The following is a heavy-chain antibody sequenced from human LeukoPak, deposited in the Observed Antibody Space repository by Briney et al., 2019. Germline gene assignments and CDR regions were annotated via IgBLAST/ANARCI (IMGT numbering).Heavy chain of an antibody. Sequence: PGGSLRLSCAASGFTFSGYWMSWVRQAPGKGLEWVANIKQDGSEKYYVDSVKGRFTISRDNAKNSLYLQMNSLRAEDTAVYYCAREREQLETYWGQGTLVTVSS. CDR3: AREREQLETY. CDR2: IKQDGSEK. CDR1: GFTFSGYW. J-gene: IGHJ4*02. D-gene: IGHD6-13*01. V-gene: IGHV3-7*01.